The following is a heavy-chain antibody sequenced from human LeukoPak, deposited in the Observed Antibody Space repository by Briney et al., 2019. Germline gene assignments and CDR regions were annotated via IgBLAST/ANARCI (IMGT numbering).Heavy chain of an antibody. CDR3: ARDKIYCNRGTCYEHWFDP. CDR1: GFLFGSFS. D-gene: IGHD2-15*01. J-gene: IGHJ5*02. Sequence: GGSLRLSCAASGFLFGSFSMTWVRQAPGKGLECVAGISGAGHGTYYADSVRGRFTISRDNSNNTVYLQMNSLKVDDTAIYYCARDKIYCNRGTCYEHWFDPWGQGTLVTVS. V-gene: IGHV3-23*01. CDR2: ISGAGHGT.